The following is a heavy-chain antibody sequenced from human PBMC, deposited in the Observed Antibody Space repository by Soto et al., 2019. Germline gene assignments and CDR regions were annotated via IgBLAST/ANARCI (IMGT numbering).Heavy chain of an antibody. CDR1: GYTFTSYA. CDR2: INAGNGNT. J-gene: IGHJ6*02. V-gene: IGHV1-3*01. D-gene: IGHD3-10*01. Sequence: QVQLVQSGAEVKKPGASVKVSCKASGYTFTSYAMHWVRQAPGQRLEWMGWINAGNGNTKYSQKFQGRVTITRDTSASTAYMELSSLRSEDTAVYYCARVGWEYGSGSYNDHYGMDVWGQGTTVTVSS. CDR3: ARVGWEYGSGSYNDHYGMDV.